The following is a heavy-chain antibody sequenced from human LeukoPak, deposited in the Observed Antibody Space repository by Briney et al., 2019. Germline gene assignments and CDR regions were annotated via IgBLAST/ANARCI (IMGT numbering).Heavy chain of an antibody. J-gene: IGHJ6*03. D-gene: IGHD6-13*01. CDR2: ISSSSDYI. CDR3: AREKYSSSWYGYYYMDV. V-gene: IGHV3-21*01. Sequence: PGGSLRLSCAASGFTFNNYIMNWVRQAPGRGLEWVSSISSSSDYIYYADSVKGRFTISRDNAKNSLYLQMNSLRAEDTAVYYCAREKYSSSWYGYYYMDVWGKGTTVTVSS. CDR1: GFTFNNYI.